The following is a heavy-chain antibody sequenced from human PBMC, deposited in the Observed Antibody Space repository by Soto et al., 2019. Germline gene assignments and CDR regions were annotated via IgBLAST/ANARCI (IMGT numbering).Heavy chain of an antibody. J-gene: IGHJ4*02. Sequence: GASAKVSSEAPRYTFTSYALHWVRQAHGQRLEWMGWINAGNGNTKYSQKFQGRATITRDTSASTAYMELSSLRSEDTAVYYCARAYQPLPYDYWGQGTLVTVSS. CDR1: RYTFTSYA. CDR2: INAGNGNT. V-gene: IGHV1-3*01. CDR3: ARAYQPLPYDY. D-gene: IGHD2-2*01.